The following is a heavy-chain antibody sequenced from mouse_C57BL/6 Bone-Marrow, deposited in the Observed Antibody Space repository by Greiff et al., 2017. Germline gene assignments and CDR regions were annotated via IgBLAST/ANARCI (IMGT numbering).Heavy chain of an antibody. Sequence: QVQLKQPGAELVMPGASVKLSCKASGYTFTSYWMHWVKQRPGQGLEWIGEIDPSDSYTNYNQKFKGKSTLTVDKSSSTAYMQLSSLTSEDSAVYYCARSVNLLLRYEGYFDYWGQGTTLTVSS. CDR2: IDPSDSYT. CDR1: GYTFTSYW. J-gene: IGHJ2*01. D-gene: IGHD1-1*01. CDR3: ARSVNLLLRYEGYFDY. V-gene: IGHV1-69*01.